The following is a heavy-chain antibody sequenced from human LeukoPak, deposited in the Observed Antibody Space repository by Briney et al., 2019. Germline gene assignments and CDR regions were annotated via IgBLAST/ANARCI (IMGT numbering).Heavy chain of an antibody. V-gene: IGHV1-69*02. CDR1: GGTFSSYT. D-gene: IGHD6-19*01. Sequence: ASVKVSCKASGGTFSSYTISWVRQAPGQGLEWMGRIIPILGIANYAQKFQGRVTITADKSTSTAYMELSSLKASDTALYYCARSTGWYGHWGQGTLVTVSS. J-gene: IGHJ4*02. CDR2: IIPILGIA. CDR3: ARSTGWYGH.